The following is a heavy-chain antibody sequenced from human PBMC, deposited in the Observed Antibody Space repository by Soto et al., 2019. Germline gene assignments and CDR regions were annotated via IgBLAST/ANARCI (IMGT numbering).Heavy chain of an antibody. D-gene: IGHD1-26*01. CDR2: ISYDGSNK. Sequence: LRLSCAASGFTFSSYGMHWVRQAPGKGLEWVAVISYDGSNKYYADSVKGRFTISRDNSKNTLYLQMNSLRAEDTAVYYCASDSGSYSLGGGYGMDVWGQGTTVTVSS. CDR1: GFTFSSYG. J-gene: IGHJ6*02. CDR3: ASDSGSYSLGGGYGMDV. V-gene: IGHV3-30*03.